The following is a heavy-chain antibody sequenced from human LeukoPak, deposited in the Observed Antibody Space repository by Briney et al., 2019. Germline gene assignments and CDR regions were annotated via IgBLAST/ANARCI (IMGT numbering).Heavy chain of an antibody. J-gene: IGHJ4*02. D-gene: IGHD6-13*01. Sequence: ASVKVSCKASGGTFSSYAISWVRQAPGQGLEWMGGIIPIFGTANYAQKFQGRVTITADESTSTAYMELSSLRSEDTAVYYCARDGPFGPLAAAGTGPFDYWGQETLVTVSS. V-gene: IGHV1-69*13. CDR1: GGTFSSYA. CDR2: IIPIFGTA. CDR3: ARDGPFGPLAAAGTGPFDY.